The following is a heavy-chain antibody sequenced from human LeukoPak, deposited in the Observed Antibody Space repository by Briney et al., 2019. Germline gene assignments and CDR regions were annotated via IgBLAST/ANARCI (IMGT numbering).Heavy chain of an antibody. J-gene: IGHJ5*02. CDR1: GYTFTGYY. CDR2: INPNSGGT. D-gene: IGHD2-15*01. V-gene: IGHV1-2*06. Sequence: ASVKVSCKASGYTFTGYYMHWVRQAPGQGLEWMGRINPNSGGTNYAQKFQGRVTMTRDTSISTAYMELSRLRSDDTAVYYCARDVRYCNGGSCYPPNWFDPWGQGTLVTVSS. CDR3: ARDVRYCNGGSCYPPNWFDP.